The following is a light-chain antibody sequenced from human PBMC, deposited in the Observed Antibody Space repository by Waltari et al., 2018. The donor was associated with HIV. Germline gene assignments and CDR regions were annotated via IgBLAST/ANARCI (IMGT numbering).Light chain of an antibody. CDR2: SNN. CDR1: SSNIGSNT. J-gene: IGLJ2*01. CDR3: AACDDNRNAVV. V-gene: IGLV1-44*01. Sequence: QAVLTQPPSASGTPGQRVAISCSGSSSNIGSNTITWYQQLSGTAHKLLINSNNQRPSVVPDRFSGSKSGTSGSLAISGLQSEDEADYYCAACDDNRNAVVFGGGTKLTVL.